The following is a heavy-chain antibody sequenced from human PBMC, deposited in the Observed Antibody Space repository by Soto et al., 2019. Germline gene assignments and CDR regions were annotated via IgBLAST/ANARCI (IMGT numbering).Heavy chain of an antibody. CDR2: IYYSGTT. CDR3: ARDAQYYDGSDYYGYFDD. Sequence: ETLSLTCTLSSGSISSYFWSWIRQPPGKELEWIGYIYYSGTTNYNPSLKSRVTISVDTSKNQISLQLSSVTAADTAVYYCARDAQYYDGSDYYGYFDDWGQGTLVTVSS. D-gene: IGHD3-22*01. CDR1: SGSISSYF. V-gene: IGHV4-59*01. J-gene: IGHJ4*02.